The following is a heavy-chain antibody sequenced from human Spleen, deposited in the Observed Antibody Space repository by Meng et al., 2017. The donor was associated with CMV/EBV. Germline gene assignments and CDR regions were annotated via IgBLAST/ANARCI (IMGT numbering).Heavy chain of an antibody. D-gene: IGHD6-19*01. CDR3: ATPGSSGYFDY. CDR1: GGSFSGYY. V-gene: IGHV4-34*01. CDR2: INHSGST. J-gene: IGHJ4*02. Sequence: LTCAVYGGSFSGYYWSWIRQHPGKGLEWIGEINHSGSTNYNPSLKSRVTISVDTSKNQFSLKLSSVTAADTAVYYCATPGSSGYFDYWGQGTLVTVSS.